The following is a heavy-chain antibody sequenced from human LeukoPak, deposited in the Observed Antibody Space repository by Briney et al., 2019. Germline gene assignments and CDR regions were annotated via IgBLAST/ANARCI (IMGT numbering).Heavy chain of an antibody. CDR2: IIPIFGTA. CDR1: VGAFTSYA. CDR3: ARVPVVPAAIGLWYFDL. J-gene: IGHJ2*01. Sequence: SVKVSCKASVGAFTSYAISWWRRTPGQGLEWMEGIIPIFGTANYAQKFPGRVTITADKSTSTAYMELSSLRSEDTAVYYCARVPVVPAAIGLWYFDLWGRGTLVTVSS. D-gene: IGHD2-2*02. V-gene: IGHV1-69*06.